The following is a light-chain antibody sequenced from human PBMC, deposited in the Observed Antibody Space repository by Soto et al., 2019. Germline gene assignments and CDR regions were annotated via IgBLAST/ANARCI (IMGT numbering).Light chain of an antibody. CDR1: SSDVGGYTY. J-gene: IGLJ1*01. V-gene: IGLV2-11*01. CDR2: DVS. Sequence: QSVLTQPRSVSGSPGQSVSISCTGTSSDVGGYTYVSWYQQHPGKAPKVMIYDVSKRPSGVPDRFSGSKSGNTASLTISGLQSEDEADYYCCSYAGRYTYVFXTGTKVTVL. CDR3: CSYAGRYTYV.